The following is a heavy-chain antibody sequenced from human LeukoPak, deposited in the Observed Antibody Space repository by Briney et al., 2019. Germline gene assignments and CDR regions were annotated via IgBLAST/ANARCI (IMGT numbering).Heavy chain of an antibody. CDR2: INPNSDAT. CDR3: ARAGYYFDSSIYCRAFFDY. V-gene: IGHV1-2*02. J-gene: IGHJ4*02. Sequence: ASVKVSCKASGYTFTDRYIYWVRQAPGQGFEWMGWINPNSDATNSAQKFQDRVTMTGDTSISTAYMELNSLRSDDTAVYYCARAGYYFDSSIYCRAFFDYWGQGTLVTVSS. CDR1: GYTFTDRY. D-gene: IGHD3-22*01.